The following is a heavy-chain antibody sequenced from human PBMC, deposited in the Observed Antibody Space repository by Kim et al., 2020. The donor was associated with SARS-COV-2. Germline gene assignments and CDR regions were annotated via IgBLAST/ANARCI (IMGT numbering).Heavy chain of an antibody. Sequence: GGSLRLSCAASGFTFSTYVMSWVRQAPGKGLERVSGISMSGDSTYYADSVKGRFTVSRDNSKNALYLQMNNLRAEDTAVYYCVKKYLPLAGSDPFDSWGQGTLVTVSS. CDR1: GFTFSTYV. V-gene: IGHV3-23*01. D-gene: IGHD6-19*01. J-gene: IGHJ4*02. CDR2: ISMSGDST. CDR3: VKKYLPLAGSDPFDS.